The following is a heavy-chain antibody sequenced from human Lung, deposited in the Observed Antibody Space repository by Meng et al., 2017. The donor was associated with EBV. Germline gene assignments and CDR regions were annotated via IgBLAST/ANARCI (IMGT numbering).Heavy chain of an antibody. Sequence: QLPRGHVVPVVQTLGPSMKVSGRSTVKYLTSYGISWVRQAPGQGLGWMGWISGYNGNTNYAQKLQGRVTMTTDTSTSTAYMELRSLRSDDTAVYYCAREADGATFDYWGQGTLVTVPS. D-gene: IGHD1-26*01. CDR2: ISGYNGNT. V-gene: IGHV1-18*01. J-gene: IGHJ4*02. CDR3: AREADGATFDY. CDR1: VKYLTSYG.